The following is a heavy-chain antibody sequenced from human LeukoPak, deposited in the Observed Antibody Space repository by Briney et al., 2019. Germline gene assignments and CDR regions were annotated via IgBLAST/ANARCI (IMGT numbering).Heavy chain of an antibody. CDR2: VYHSGSA. CDR3: ARHEKLGQFDY. D-gene: IGHD3-10*01. Sequence: SETLSLTCTVSSGSISSYYWSWIRQPPGKGLEWIGYVYHSGSANYNPSLKSRVTISVDTSKSQFSLKLSSVTAADTAVYYCARHEKLGQFDYWGQGTLVTVSS. V-gene: IGHV4-59*08. J-gene: IGHJ4*02. CDR1: SGSISSYY.